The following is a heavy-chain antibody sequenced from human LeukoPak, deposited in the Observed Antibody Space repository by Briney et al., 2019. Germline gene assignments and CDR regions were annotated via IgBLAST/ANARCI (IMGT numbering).Heavy chain of an antibody. CDR2: INSDGSST. CDR3: ARDSIVGATPFDY. D-gene: IGHD1-26*01. CDR1: GFTFSSYW. J-gene: IGHJ4*02. Sequence: PGGSLRLSCAASGFTFSSYWMHWVRQAPGKGLVWVSRINSDGSSTSYADSVKGRFTISRDNDKNTLYLQMNSLRAEDTAVYYCARDSIVGATPFDYWGQGTLVTVSS. V-gene: IGHV3-74*01.